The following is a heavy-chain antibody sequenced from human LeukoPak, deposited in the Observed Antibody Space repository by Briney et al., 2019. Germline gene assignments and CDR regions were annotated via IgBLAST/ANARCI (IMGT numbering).Heavy chain of an antibody. J-gene: IGHJ6*03. V-gene: IGHV3-23*01. CDR1: GITFTSHA. D-gene: IGHD5-24*01. CDR3: AKGGVATMKDGYNYYYYYMEV. Sequence: PGGSLRLSCAASGITFTSHAMSWVRQAPGKGLEWVSLISGTGGHTIYGDSVKGRFTISRDNSKSTLSQPINSLRAEDTAAQPCAKGGVATMKDGYNYYYYYMEVWGRGTTVTVYS. CDR2: ISGTGGHT.